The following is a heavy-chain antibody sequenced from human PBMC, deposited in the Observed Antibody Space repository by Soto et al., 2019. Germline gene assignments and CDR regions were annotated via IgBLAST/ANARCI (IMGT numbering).Heavy chain of an antibody. J-gene: IGHJ3*02. V-gene: IGHV3-30*18. CDR1: GFTFSHYG. CDR2: ISYDGSNE. CDR3: AKISILGYCSGGSCYGAAFDI. Sequence: QVQLVESGGGVVQPGRSLRLSCAASGFTFSHYGMHWVRQAPGKGLEWVALISYDGSNEHYADSVTGRFTISRDNSKXXMXLXXNSLAAEDTAVYYCAKISILGYCSGGSCYGAAFDIWGQGTMVTVSS. D-gene: IGHD2-15*01.